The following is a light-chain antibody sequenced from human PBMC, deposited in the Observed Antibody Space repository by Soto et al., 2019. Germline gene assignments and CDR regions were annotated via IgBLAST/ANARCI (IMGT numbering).Light chain of an antibody. CDR2: GAS. CDR1: QSLSNNY. V-gene: IGKV3-20*01. Sequence: EIVMTQSPVTLSLSPGERATLSCRASQSLSNNYLAWYQQKPGQAPRLLIYGASNRATGIQDRFSGSGSGTEFTLTIRRLEPEDFAVYYCQQYGSSGTFGQGTKVDIK. CDR3: QQYGSSGT. J-gene: IGKJ1*01.